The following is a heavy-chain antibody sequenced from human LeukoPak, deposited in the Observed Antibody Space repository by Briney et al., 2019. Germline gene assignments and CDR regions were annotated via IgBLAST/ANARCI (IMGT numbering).Heavy chain of an antibody. CDR2: INSDGSST. Sequence: GGSLRLSCAASGFTFSRYWMHWVRQAPGKGLVWVSHINSDGSSTSNADSVKGRFTISRDNSKNTLYLQMNSLRAEDTAVYYCARVAYCGGGGCYATSFDYWGQGTLVTVSS. V-gene: IGHV3-74*01. CDR3: ARVAYCGGGGCYATSFDY. CDR1: GFTFSRYW. J-gene: IGHJ4*02. D-gene: IGHD2-15*01.